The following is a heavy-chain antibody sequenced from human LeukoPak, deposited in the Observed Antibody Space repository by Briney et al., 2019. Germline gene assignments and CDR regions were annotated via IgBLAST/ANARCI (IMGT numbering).Heavy chain of an antibody. CDR3: ARGILPGY. CDR1: GGSFSGYY. V-gene: IGHV4-34*01. D-gene: IGHD1-14*01. Sequence: SETLSLTCAVYGGSFSGYYWSWSRQPPGKGLEWIGEINHSGSTNYNPSLKSRVTISVDTSKNQFSLKLSSVTAADTAVYYCARGILPGYWGQGTLDTVSS. CDR2: INHSGST. J-gene: IGHJ4*02.